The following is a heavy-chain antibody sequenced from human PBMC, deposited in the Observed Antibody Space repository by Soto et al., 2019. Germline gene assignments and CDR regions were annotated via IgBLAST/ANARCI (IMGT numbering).Heavy chain of an antibody. V-gene: IGHV1-69*08. J-gene: IGHJ6*03. D-gene: IGHD3-10*01. CDR2: IIPILGTG. Sequence: QVQLVQSGPEVKKSGSSVTVSCKLSGGTFTTDTISWLRRAPGQGLEWMGRIIPILGTGNYAQKFQGRVTITEDKSTNTAYMELSRLTSEDTAVYYWAREEGSYNMGTFPFYYLDVWGKGTTVTVSS. CDR1: GGTFTTDT. CDR3: AREEGSYNMGTFPFYYLDV.